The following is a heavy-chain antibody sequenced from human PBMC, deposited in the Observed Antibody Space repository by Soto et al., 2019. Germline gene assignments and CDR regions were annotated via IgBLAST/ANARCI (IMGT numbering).Heavy chain of an antibody. Sequence: ASVKVSCKSSGYTFTSYAMHCVRQAPGQRLEWMGWINAGNGNTKYSQKFQGRVTITRDTSASKAYMELSSLRSEDTAVYYCARGIVVVTALDYWGQGTLVTVSS. V-gene: IGHV1-3*01. J-gene: IGHJ4*02. CDR3: ARGIVVVTALDY. CDR2: INAGNGNT. D-gene: IGHD2-21*02. CDR1: GYTFTSYA.